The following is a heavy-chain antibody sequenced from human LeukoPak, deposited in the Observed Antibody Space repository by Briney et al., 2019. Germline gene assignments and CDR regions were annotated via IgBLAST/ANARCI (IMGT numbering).Heavy chain of an antibody. J-gene: IGHJ6*02. CDR2: IRSKAYRGTT. V-gene: IGHV3-49*04. CDR1: GFTFGDHA. Sequence: PGGSLRLSSRGSGFTFGDHAMSWVRQAPGKGLEWVGFIRSKAYRGTTEYAASAKGRFTISRDDSASIAYLQMNSLKTEDTAVYYCARGPIQLWIHNAMDVWGQGTTVTVSS. CDR3: ARGPIQLWIHNAMDV. D-gene: IGHD5-18*01.